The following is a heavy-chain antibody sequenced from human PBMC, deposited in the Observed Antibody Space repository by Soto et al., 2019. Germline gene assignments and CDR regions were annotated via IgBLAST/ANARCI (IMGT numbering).Heavy chain of an antibody. Sequence: QLQLQESGSGLVKPSQTLSLTCAVSGGSINTATHSWSWIRQPPGKGLEWIGYIYHSGSTYYNPSDKRRVPISIDKSNNQCSLGLSSVTAADTAVYYCARGGGVTTTGDDYWGQGILVTVSS. D-gene: IGHD4-4*01. CDR1: GGSINTATHS. J-gene: IGHJ4*02. CDR2: IYHSGST. V-gene: IGHV4-30-2*01. CDR3: ARGGGVTTTGDDY.